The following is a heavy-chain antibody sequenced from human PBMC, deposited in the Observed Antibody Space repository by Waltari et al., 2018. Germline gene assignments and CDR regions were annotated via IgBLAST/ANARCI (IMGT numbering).Heavy chain of an antibody. CDR3: ATHSGYNSGYPRWFDP. D-gene: IGHD5-12*01. Sequence: QLQLQESGPGLVKPSETLSLSCTVSGDSISSSTYYWGWIRQPPGKGLEWIWSIFYSGNTDPNPSLNSRVTISVDTSKNQFSLQLRSVTAADTAVYYCATHSGYNSGYPRWFDPWGQGTLVTVSS. CDR2: IFYSGNT. J-gene: IGHJ5*02. CDR1: GDSISSSTYY. V-gene: IGHV4-39*01.